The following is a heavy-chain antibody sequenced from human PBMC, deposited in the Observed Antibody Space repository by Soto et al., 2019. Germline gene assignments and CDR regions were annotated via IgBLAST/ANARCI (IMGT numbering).Heavy chain of an antibody. Sequence: QVQLVQSGAEVKKPGASVKVSCKASGYNFTSYGISWVRQAPGQGLEWMGWISAYNGNTNYAQKLQGRVTMTTDTSTSTVYMELRSLRSDDTAVYYCARDRGYNWNYGWFDPWGQGTLVTVSS. CDR1: GYNFTSYG. CDR2: ISAYNGNT. CDR3: ARDRGYNWNYGWFDP. J-gene: IGHJ5*02. D-gene: IGHD1-7*01. V-gene: IGHV1-18*01.